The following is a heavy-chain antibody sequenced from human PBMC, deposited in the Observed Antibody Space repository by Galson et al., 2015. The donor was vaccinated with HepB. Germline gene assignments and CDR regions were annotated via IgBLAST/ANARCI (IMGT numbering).Heavy chain of an antibody. CDR1: GLTLSSYP. CDR3: AKGYGLFDS. Sequence: SLRLSCAASGLTLSSYPMSWVRQAPGRGLEWISGITGKGDSTFYADSVKGRFTVSKDNSNNMLYLQMNSLRAEDSGLYFCAKGYGLFDSWGQGILVTVSS. D-gene: IGHD5-18*01. J-gene: IGHJ5*01. CDR2: ITGKGDST. V-gene: IGHV3-23*01.